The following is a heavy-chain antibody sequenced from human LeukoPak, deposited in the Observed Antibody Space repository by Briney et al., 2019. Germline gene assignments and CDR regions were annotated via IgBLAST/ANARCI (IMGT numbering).Heavy chain of an antibody. J-gene: IGHJ4*02. V-gene: IGHV1-2*02. CDR3: ARIDPAAAEGY. Sequence: ASVKVSCKASGYTFTSYDINWVRQAPGQGLEWMGWINPNSGGTNYAQKFQGRVTMTRDTSISTAHMELSRLRSDDTAVYYCARIDPAAAEGYWGQGTLVTVSS. D-gene: IGHD6-13*01. CDR2: INPNSGGT. CDR1: GYTFTSYD.